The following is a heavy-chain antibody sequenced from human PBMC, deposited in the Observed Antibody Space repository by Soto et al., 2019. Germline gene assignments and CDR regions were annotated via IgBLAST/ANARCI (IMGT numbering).Heavy chain of an antibody. Sequence: QVQLVQSGAEVKKPGASVKVSCKASGYTFTSYDINWVRQATGQGLEWMGWMNPNSGNTGYAQKFQGRVTMTRNTSISTAYMELSSLSSEDTAVYYCARTMAAAGTAEDYYCYGMDVWGQGTTVTVSS. CDR2: MNPNSGNT. CDR1: GYTFTSYD. J-gene: IGHJ6*02. V-gene: IGHV1-8*01. D-gene: IGHD6-13*01. CDR3: ARTMAAAGTAEDYYCYGMDV.